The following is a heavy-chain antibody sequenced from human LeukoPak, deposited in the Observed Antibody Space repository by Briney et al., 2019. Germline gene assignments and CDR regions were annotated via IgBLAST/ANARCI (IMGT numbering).Heavy chain of an antibody. D-gene: IGHD1-26*01. CDR3: ARDLSTVGD. CDR2: IKQDGSEE. CDR1: GFTLSSYW. Sequence: GGSLRLPCAASGFTLSSYWMSWVRQAPGKGLEWVANIKQDGSEEYYVDSVKGRFTISIDNAKNSLYLQMNSLRAEDTAVYYCARDLSTVGDWGQGTLVTVSS. V-gene: IGHV3-7*04. J-gene: IGHJ4*02.